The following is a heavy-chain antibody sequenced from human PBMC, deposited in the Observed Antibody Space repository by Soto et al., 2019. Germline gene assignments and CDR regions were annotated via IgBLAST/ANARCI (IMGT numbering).Heavy chain of an antibody. CDR3: TTQEAAAGTDFDY. Sequence: GGSLRLSCAASGFTFSNAWMSWVRQAPGKGLEWVGRIKSKTDGGTTDYAAPVKGRFTIARDDSKNTLYLQMNSLKTEDTAVYYCTTQEAAAGTDFDYWGQGTLVTVSS. CDR2: IKSKTDGGTT. D-gene: IGHD6-13*01. J-gene: IGHJ4*02. V-gene: IGHV3-15*01. CDR1: GFTFSNAW.